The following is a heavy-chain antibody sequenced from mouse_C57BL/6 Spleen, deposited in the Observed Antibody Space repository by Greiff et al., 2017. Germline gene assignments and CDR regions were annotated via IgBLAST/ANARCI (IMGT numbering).Heavy chain of an antibody. Sequence: EVQRVESGGGLVQPGGSMKLSCAASGFTFSDAWMDWVRQSPEKGLEWVAEIRNKANNHATYYAESVKGRFTISRDDSKSSVYLQMNSLRAEDTGIYYCTRAYYSNFLFAYWGQGTLVTVSA. CDR3: TRAYYSNFLFAY. D-gene: IGHD2-5*01. V-gene: IGHV6-6*01. CDR1: GFTFSDAW. J-gene: IGHJ3*01. CDR2: IRNKANNHAT.